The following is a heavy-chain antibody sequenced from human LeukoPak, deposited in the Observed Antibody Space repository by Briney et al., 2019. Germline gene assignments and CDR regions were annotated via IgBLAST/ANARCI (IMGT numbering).Heavy chain of an antibody. CDR1: GFTFSRYG. CDR2: IDSGDGNA. J-gene: IGHJ4*02. CDR3: AKRREPVAFGEGLDY. D-gene: IGHD3-10*01. V-gene: IGHV3-23*01. Sequence: GGSLRLSCAASGFTFSRYGMSWVSQTPGKGLEWVSRIDSGDGNAYDADSVKGRFIISRDNSKNTLYLQTNSLRAEDTAIYYCAKRREPVAFGEGLDYWGQGTLVTVSS.